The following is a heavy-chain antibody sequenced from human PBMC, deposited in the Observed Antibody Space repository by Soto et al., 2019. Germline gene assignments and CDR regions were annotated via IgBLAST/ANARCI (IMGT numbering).Heavy chain of an antibody. CDR3: ARKYSSSSYHYGMDV. V-gene: IGHV1-8*01. D-gene: IGHD6-6*01. J-gene: IGHJ6*02. CDR2: MNPNSGNT. Sequence: QVQLVQSGAEVKKTGASVKVSCKASGHTFTSYDINWVRQATGQGLEWMGWMNPNSGNTGYAQKFQGRVTMTRDTSISTVSMELSSLRSEDTAVYYCARKYSSSSYHYGMDVWGQGTTVTVSS. CDR1: GHTFTSYD.